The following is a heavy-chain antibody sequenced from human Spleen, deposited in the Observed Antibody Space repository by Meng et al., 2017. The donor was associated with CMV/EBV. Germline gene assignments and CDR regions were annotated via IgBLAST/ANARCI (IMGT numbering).Heavy chain of an antibody. J-gene: IGHJ4*02. CDR3: AKAFPIVVAIFAS. CDR2: ISGSGDNT. CDR1: GFTFSNYA. D-gene: IGHD3-22*01. Sequence: ETLSLTCAASGFTFSNYAMTWVRQAPGKGLEWVSGISGSGDNTYYADSVKGRFTISRDNSKNTLYLQMNSLRAEDTAVYYCAKAFPIVVAIFASWGQGTLVTVSS. V-gene: IGHV3-23*01.